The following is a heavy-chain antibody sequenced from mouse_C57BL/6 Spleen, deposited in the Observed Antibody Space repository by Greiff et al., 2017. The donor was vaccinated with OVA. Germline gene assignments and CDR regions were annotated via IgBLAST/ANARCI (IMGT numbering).Heavy chain of an antibody. Sequence: VKLQESGPGLVQPSQSLSITCTVSGFSLTSYGVHWVRQSPGKGLEWLGVIWRGGSTDYNAAFMSRLSITKDNSKSQVFFKMNSLQADDTAIYYCAKTSYSNYWFAYWGQGTLVTVSA. CDR2: IWRGGST. V-gene: IGHV2-5*01. J-gene: IGHJ3*01. D-gene: IGHD2-5*01. CDR1: GFSLTSYG. CDR3: AKTSYSNYWFAY.